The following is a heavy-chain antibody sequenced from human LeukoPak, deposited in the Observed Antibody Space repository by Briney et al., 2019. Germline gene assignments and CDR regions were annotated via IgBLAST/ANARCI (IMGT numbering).Heavy chain of an antibody. CDR3: AIGEGPTRFDY. CDR2: IYYSGST. Sequence: SETLSLTCTVSGGSISTSSYHWGWIRQPPGRGLEWIGSIYYSGSTYYNPSLKSRVTMSVDTSKNQFSLKLSSVTAAETAVYYCAIGEGPTRFDYWGQGTLVTVSS. D-gene: IGHD3-10*01. J-gene: IGHJ4*02. CDR1: GGSISTSSYH. V-gene: IGHV4-39*01.